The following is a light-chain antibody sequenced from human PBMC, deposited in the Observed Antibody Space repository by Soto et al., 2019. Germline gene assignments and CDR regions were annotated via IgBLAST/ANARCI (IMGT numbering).Light chain of an antibody. V-gene: IGLV2-23*01. J-gene: IGLJ2*01. CDR3: CSYAGQRVV. CDR2: EGN. Sequence: QSVLTQPASVSGSPGQSITISCTYNLVSWYQQHPGKAPKLMIYEGNKRPSGVSNRFPGSKSGNTASLTISGLQAEDEADYYCCSYAGQRVVFGGGTKLTVL. CDR1: NL.